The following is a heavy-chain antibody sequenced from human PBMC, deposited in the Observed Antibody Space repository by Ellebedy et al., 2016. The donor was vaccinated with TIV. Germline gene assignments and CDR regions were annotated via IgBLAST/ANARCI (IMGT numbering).Heavy chain of an antibody. CDR3: ANQYYDFLTADSGVDV. D-gene: IGHD3-9*01. J-gene: IGHJ6*03. CDR2: MFHDGGA. Sequence: SETLSLTCTVSGASTSSRSSYWGWVRQPPGKGLEWIGAMFHDGGATYNSSLKSRVTISKGTSNNQFSLRLSSVTAAATAVYYCANQYYDFLTADSGVDVWGKGTTVTVSS. V-gene: IGHV4-39*07. CDR1: GASTSSRSSY.